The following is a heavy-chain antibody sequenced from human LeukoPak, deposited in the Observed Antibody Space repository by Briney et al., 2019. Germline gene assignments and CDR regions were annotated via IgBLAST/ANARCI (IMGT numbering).Heavy chain of an antibody. J-gene: IGHJ6*02. CDR3: ARHAFRWELRTWYYYGMDV. CDR1: GFTFSTSS. D-gene: IGHD1-26*01. CDR2: ISSSSNYI. Sequence: KAGGSLRLSCAASGFTFSTSSMNWVRQAPGKGLEWVSSISSSSNYIFYADSVKGRFTISRDNAQNSLYLQMNSLRAEDTAVYYCARHAFRWELRTWYYYGMDVWGQGTTVTVSS. V-gene: IGHV3-21*01.